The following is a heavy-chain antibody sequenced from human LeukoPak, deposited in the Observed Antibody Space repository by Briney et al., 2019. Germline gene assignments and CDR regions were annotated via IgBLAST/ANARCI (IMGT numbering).Heavy chain of an antibody. CDR3: ARASSGYPYYYGMDV. V-gene: IGHV1-69*13. CDR1: GGTXSXYX. D-gene: IGHD3-22*01. Sequence: SXXVSXKAXGGTXSXYXIXXVRQAPGQGLXWMGXIIPIFGTANYAQKFQGRVTITADESTSTAYMELSSLRSEDTAVYYCARASSGYPYYYGMDVWGQGTTVTVSS. J-gene: IGHJ6*02. CDR2: IIPIFGTA.